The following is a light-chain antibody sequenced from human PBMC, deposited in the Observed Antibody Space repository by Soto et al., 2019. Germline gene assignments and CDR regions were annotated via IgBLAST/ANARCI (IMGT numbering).Light chain of an antibody. CDR2: GAS. Sequence: EIVMTQSPATLSVSPGERATLSCRASQSVSHKLAWCQQTRGQAPRLLIYGASTRATGVPARFSGSGSGTEFTLTISNLQSEDFAVYHCQQYNYWTPITFGQGKRLEIK. CDR3: QQYNYWTPIT. CDR1: QSVSHK. J-gene: IGKJ5*01. V-gene: IGKV3-15*01.